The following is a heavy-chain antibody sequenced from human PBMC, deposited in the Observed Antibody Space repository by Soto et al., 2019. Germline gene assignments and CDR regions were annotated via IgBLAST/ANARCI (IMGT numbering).Heavy chain of an antibody. D-gene: IGHD3-16*01. CDR3: AIMETFGSLDWFDT. CDR2: MNPGSGDT. V-gene: IGHV1-8*01. Sequence: DSVQVSCKASGYRFTNNDVSWVRQATGQGLEWMGWMNPGSGDTGYAQKFQGRVTMTRDISIATAYMELSSLRSDDTAIYYFAIMETFGSLDWFDTWGQGTLVT. J-gene: IGHJ5*02. CDR1: GYRFTNND.